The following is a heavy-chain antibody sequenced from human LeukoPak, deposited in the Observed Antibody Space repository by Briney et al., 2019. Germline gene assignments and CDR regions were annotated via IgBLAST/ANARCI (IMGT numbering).Heavy chain of an antibody. D-gene: IGHD2-2*02. V-gene: IGHV4-38-2*02. Sequence: SETLSLTCTVSGYSISSGYYWGWILQPPGKGLEWIVSIYHSGSTYYNPSLKSRVTISLDTSKNQFSLNLRSVTAADTAVYYCAGQNIPTPHDYWGQGTQVTVSS. J-gene: IGHJ4*02. CDR1: GYSISSGYY. CDR3: AGQNIPTPHDY. CDR2: IYHSGST.